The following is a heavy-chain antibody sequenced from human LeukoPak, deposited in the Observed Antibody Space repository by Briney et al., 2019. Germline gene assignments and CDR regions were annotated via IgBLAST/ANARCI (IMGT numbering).Heavy chain of an antibody. V-gene: IGHV1-69*13. J-gene: IGHJ4*02. D-gene: IGHD3-10*01. CDR3: ARHTMVRDPFDY. CDR1: GGTFSSYA. CDR2: IIPIFGTA. Sequence: ASVKVSCKASGGTFSSYAISWVRQAPGQGLEWMGGIIPIFGTANYAQKFQGRVTITADESTSTAYMELSSLRSEDTVVYYCARHTMVRDPFDYWGQGTLVTVSS.